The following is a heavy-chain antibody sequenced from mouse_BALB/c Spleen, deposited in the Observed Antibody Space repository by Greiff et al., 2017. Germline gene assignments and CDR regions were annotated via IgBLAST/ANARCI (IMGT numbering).Heavy chain of an antibody. D-gene: IGHD1-1*01. CDR2: ISSGGST. CDR1: GFTFSSYA. CDR3: ARDGSSPYFDY. V-gene: IGHV5-6-5*01. J-gene: IGHJ2*01. Sequence: EVQGVKSGGGLVKPGGSLKLSCAASGFTFSSYAMSWVRQTPEKRLEWVASISSGGSTYYPDSVKGRFTISRDNARNILYLQMSSLRSEDTAMYYCARDGSSPYFDYWGQGTTLTVSS.